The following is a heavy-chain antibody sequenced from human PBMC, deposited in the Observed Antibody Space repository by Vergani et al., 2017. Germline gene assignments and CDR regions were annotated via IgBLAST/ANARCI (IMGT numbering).Heavy chain of an antibody. Sequence: QLQLQESGPGLVKPSATLYLTCSVSGASIRSSNYYLGWIRQPPGKGLEWIASIYYSGSTYYTPSLKSRVTISVDTSKNQFSLKLSSVTAADTAVYFCARHSTVEWLVKLGWIDPWGQGILVIVSS. CDR1: GASIRSSNYY. J-gene: IGHJ5*02. V-gene: IGHV4-39*01. D-gene: IGHD6-19*01. CDR3: ARHSTVEWLVKLGWIDP. CDR2: IYYSGST.